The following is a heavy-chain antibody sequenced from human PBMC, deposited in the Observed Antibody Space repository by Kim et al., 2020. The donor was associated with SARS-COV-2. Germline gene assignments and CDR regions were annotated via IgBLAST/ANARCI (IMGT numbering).Heavy chain of an antibody. CDR3: AKDPGYDLVTSYEVY. V-gene: IGHV3-66*01. J-gene: IGHJ4*02. D-gene: IGHD2-21*02. CDR1: GLTVSGNY. Sequence: GGSLRLSCAASGLTVSGNYMSWVRQTPGKGLDWVSVIHRDGSTYYGDSVRGRFTISRDNSKNTLYLQMTSLRADDTAIYYCAKDPGYDLVTSYEVYWSQGTLVTFSS. CDR2: IHRDGST.